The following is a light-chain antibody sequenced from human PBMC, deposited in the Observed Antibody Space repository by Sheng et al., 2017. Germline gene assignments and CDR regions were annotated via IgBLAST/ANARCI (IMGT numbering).Light chain of an antibody. Sequence: DIQMTQSPSSVSAFVGDTVTITCRASQGIGNWVAWYQQKPGTPPKLLIYGSSSLQNGVPSRFSGAGSGTDFILTISGLQAEDSATYFCQQPYSFPPTFGQGTRVEIK. J-gene: IGKJ1*01. V-gene: IGKV1-12*01. CDR3: QQPYSFPPT. CDR1: QGIGNW. CDR2: GSS.